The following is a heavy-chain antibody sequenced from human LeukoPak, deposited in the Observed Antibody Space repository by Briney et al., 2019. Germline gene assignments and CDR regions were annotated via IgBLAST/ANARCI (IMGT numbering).Heavy chain of an antibody. CDR2: ISNDGSNK. D-gene: IGHD1-26*01. V-gene: IGHV3-30*18. Sequence: GGSLRLSCAASGFTFSSSGMHWVRQAPGKGLEWLAVISNDGSNKDYADSVKGRFTISRDNPKNTLYLEMDSLRADDTAVYYCAKRGGSYCDFWGQGTLVSVSS. CDR3: AKRGGSYCDF. J-gene: IGHJ4*02. CDR1: GFTFSSSG.